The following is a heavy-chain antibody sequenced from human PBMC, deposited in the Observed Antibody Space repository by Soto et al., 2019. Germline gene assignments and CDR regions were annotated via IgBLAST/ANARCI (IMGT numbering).Heavy chain of an antibody. CDR2: MNPNSGNT. CDR1: GYTFTSYD. V-gene: IGHV1-8*01. CDR3: ARETSAAGTGWFDP. Sequence: QVQLVQSGAEVKKPGASVKVSCKASGYTFTSYDINWVRQATGQGLEWMGWMNPNSGNTDYAQKFQGRVTMTRNTPISTAYMELSILRSEDTAVYYCARETSAAGTGWFDPWGQGTLVTVSS. D-gene: IGHD6-13*01. J-gene: IGHJ5*02.